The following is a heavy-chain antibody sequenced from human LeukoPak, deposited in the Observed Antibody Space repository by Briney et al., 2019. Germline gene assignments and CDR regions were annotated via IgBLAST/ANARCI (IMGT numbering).Heavy chain of an antibody. CDR3: ARALAAAGTGGYL. V-gene: IGHV3-23*01. Sequence: GGSLRLSCAASGFTFSSYGMSWVRQAPGKGLEWVSAISGSGGSTYYADSVKGRFTISRDNSKNTLYLQMNSLRAEDTAVYYCARALAAAGTGGYLWGQGTLVTVSS. CDR1: GFTFSSYG. J-gene: IGHJ4*02. D-gene: IGHD6-13*01. CDR2: ISGSGGST.